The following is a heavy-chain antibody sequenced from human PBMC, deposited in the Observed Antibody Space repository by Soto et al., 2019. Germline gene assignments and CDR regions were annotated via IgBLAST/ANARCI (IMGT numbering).Heavy chain of an antibody. Sequence: GGSLRLSCAASGFTFSSYGMHWVRQAPGKGLEWVAVISYDGSNKYYADSVKGRFTISRDNSKNTLYLQMNSLRAEDTAVYYCAKDNAMITFGGVTILPRGYVDVWGKGTTVTVSS. D-gene: IGHD3-16*01. CDR1: GFTFSSYG. V-gene: IGHV3-30*18. J-gene: IGHJ6*03. CDR3: AKDNAMITFGGVTILPRGYVDV. CDR2: ISYDGSNK.